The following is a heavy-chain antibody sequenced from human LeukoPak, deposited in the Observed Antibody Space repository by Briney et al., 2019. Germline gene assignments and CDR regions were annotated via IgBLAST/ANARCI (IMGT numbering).Heavy chain of an antibody. Sequence: SVKVSCKASGGTFSSYAISWVRQTPGQGLEWMGGIIPIFGTANYAQKFQGRVTITADESTSTAYMELSSLRSEDTAVYYCAYTPFRIAAAWSRAYWGQGTLVTVSS. CDR2: IIPIFGTA. CDR1: GGTFSSYA. V-gene: IGHV1-69*13. J-gene: IGHJ4*02. CDR3: AYTPFRIAAAWSRAY. D-gene: IGHD6-13*01.